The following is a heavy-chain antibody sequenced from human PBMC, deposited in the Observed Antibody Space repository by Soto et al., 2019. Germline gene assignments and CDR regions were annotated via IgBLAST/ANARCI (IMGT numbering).Heavy chain of an antibody. CDR2: IYHSGST. Sequence: QVQLQESGPRLVKPSGTLSLTCTVSGESMTSRNWWSWVRQTPGRGLEWIGEIYHSGSTNYNPSVKSRVTISVDKSKNQFSLRLTSVTAADTAVYYCARPTVTTTYNVFDRWGQGTLVTVSA. V-gene: IGHV4-4*02. CDR3: ARPTVTTTYNVFDR. CDR1: GESMTSRNW. D-gene: IGHD4-17*01. J-gene: IGHJ5*02.